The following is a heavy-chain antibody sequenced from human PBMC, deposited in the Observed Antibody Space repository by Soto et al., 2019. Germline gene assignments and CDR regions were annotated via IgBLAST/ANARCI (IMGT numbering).Heavy chain of an antibody. CDR3: ARDLLSCSSTSCYSGGTTDY. Sequence: QVQLVESGGGLVKPGGSLRLSCAASGFTFSDYYMSWIRQAPGKGLEWVSYISSSGSTIYHADSVKGRFTISRDNAKNSLYLQMNSLRAEDTAVYYCARDLLSCSSTSCYSGGTTDYWGQGTLVTVSS. V-gene: IGHV3-11*01. J-gene: IGHJ4*02. D-gene: IGHD2-2*01. CDR1: GFTFSDYY. CDR2: ISSSGSTI.